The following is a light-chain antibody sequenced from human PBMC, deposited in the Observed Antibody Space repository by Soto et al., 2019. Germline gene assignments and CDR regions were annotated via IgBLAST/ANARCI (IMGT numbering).Light chain of an antibody. V-gene: IGKV3-15*01. J-gene: IGKJ2*01. CDR3: QQYNNWPPRYT. CDR2: DSS. CDR1: QSVSRA. Sequence: DIVLTQSPATLYVSPGESATLSCRASQSVSRALAWYQQVPGQAPRLLIYDSSTKATGVPARFSGSGSGTQDTLTSSSLESEDFEVYYYQQYNNWPPRYTFGQGTKVQI.